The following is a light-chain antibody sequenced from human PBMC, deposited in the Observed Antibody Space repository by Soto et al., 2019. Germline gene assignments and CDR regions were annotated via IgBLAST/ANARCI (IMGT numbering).Light chain of an antibody. Sequence: DIVITQSPDTLSVSPGERATLSCRASQSVSSNLAWYQQKPGQAPRLLIFGASTRATGIPARFSGSGSGTEFTLTISSLQSEDFAVYHCQQYNNWPYTFGQGTTLEIK. CDR1: QSVSSN. CDR3: QQYNNWPYT. CDR2: GAS. V-gene: IGKV3-15*01. J-gene: IGKJ2*01.